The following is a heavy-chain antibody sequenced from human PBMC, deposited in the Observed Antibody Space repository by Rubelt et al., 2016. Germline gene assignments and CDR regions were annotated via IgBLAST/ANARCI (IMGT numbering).Heavy chain of an antibody. Sequence: QLQLQESGPGLVKPSETLSLTCPVSGRSISSSSYYWGWIRQPPGKWLEWIGSIYYSGSTYYNPSLMGRVTVFVDTSKNQFSLKLGSVTAAETAVYYCARQPITSFGGVEDYFDYGGQGTLGSVSS. CDR1: GRSISSSSYY. J-gene: IGHJ4*02. V-gene: IGHV4-39*01. CDR2: IYYSGST. CDR3: ARQPITSFGGVEDYFDY. D-gene: IGHD3-3*01.